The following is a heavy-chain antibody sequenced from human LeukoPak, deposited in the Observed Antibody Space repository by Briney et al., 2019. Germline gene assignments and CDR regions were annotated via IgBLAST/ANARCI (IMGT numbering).Heavy chain of an antibody. D-gene: IGHD4-17*01. V-gene: IGHV3-9*03. CDR1: GFTFDDYA. Sequence: PGGSLRLSCAASGFTFDDYAMHWVRQAPGKGLEWVSGISWNSGSIGYADSVKGRFTISRDNAKNSLYLQMNSLRAEDMALYYCAKDMATVTSYYFDYWGQGTLVTVSS. CDR2: ISWNSGSI. CDR3: AKDMATVTSYYFDY. J-gene: IGHJ4*02.